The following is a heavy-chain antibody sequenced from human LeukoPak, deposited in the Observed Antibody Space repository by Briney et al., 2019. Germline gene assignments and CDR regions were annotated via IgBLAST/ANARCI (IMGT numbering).Heavy chain of an antibody. V-gene: IGHV4-39*07. J-gene: IGHJ4*02. CDR2: IYYSGST. CDR1: GGSISSSSYY. D-gene: IGHD3-16*02. Sequence: SETLSLTCTVSGGSISSSSYYWGWIRQPPGKGLEWIGSIYYSGSTNYNPSLKSRVTISVDTSKNQFSLKLSSVTAADTAVYYCAGADYDYVWGSYRHDYWGQGTLVTVSS. CDR3: AGADYDYVWGSYRHDY.